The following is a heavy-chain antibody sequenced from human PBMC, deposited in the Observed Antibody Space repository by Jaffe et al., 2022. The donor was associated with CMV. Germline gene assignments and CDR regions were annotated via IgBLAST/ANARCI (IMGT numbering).Heavy chain of an antibody. J-gene: IGHJ4*02. CDR1: GFTFSDHY. V-gene: IGHV3-72*01. D-gene: IGHD1-1*01. CDR2: TKNKANSYTT. Sequence: EVQLVESGGGLVQPGGSLRLSCAASGFTFSDHYMDWVRQAPGKGLEWIGRTKNKANSYTTEYAASVKGRFTISRDDSKNSLYLQMNSLKTEDTAVYYCARWTSGSCDYWGQGTLVTVSS. CDR3: ARWTSGSCDY.